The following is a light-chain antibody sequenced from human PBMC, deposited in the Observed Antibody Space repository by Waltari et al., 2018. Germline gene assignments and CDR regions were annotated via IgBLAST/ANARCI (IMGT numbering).Light chain of an antibody. V-gene: IGLV1-51*02. CDR2: ENT. J-gene: IGLJ7*01. Sequence: QSVLTQPPSVSGAPGQGVPIPCTGSGSNLGAGHDVHWYQQLPRAAPKLLIYENTERPSGIPGRFSGSKSGTSVTLDITGLQAGDEADYYCGTWDSSLSGAVFGGGTHLTVL. CDR1: GSNLGAGHD. CDR3: GTWDSSLSGAV.